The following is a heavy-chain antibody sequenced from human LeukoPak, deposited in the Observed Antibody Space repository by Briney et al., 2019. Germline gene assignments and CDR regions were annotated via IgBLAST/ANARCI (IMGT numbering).Heavy chain of an antibody. V-gene: IGHV3-23*01. Sequence: GGSLRLSCAASGFTFSSYVMSWVRQAPGKGLEWVSGISGSGGSTYYTDSVKGRFTISRDNSRNTLYLQMNSLRADDTARYYCAKGFVYGSRFPRPLDYWGQGTLVTVSS. J-gene: IGHJ4*02. D-gene: IGHD3-3*01. CDR1: GFTFSSYV. CDR3: AKGFVYGSRFPRPLDY. CDR2: ISGSGGST.